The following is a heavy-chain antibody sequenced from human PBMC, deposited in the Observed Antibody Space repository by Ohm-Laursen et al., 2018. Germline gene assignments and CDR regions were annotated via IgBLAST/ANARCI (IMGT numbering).Heavy chain of an antibody. CDR3: AARGQYYFDY. Sequence: GTLSLTCIVSGGSISSDYWSWIRQPPGKGLEWIGYIYYSGSTNYNPSLKSRVTISVDTSKNQFSLNLSSVTAADTAVYYCAARGQYYFDYWGQGTLVTVSS. V-gene: IGHV4-59*01. CDR2: IYYSGST. D-gene: IGHD3-10*01. J-gene: IGHJ4*02. CDR1: GGSISSDY.